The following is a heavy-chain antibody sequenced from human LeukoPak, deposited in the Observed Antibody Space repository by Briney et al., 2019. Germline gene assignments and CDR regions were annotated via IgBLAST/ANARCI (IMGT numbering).Heavy chain of an antibody. CDR1: GGSISSGGYY. V-gene: IGHV4-30-2*01. CDR2: IYHSGST. Sequence: SETLSLTCTVSGGSISSGGYYWSWIRQPPGKGLEWIGYIYHSGSTYYNPSLKSRVTISVDRSKNQFSLKLSSVTAADTAVYYCARDLGPRWAAAGIFDYWGQGTLVTVSS. CDR3: ARDLGPRWAAAGIFDY. D-gene: IGHD6-13*01. J-gene: IGHJ4*02.